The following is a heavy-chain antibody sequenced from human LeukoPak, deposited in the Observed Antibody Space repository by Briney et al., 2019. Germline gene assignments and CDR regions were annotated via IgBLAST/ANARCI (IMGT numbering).Heavy chain of an antibody. CDR2: IYHSGGS. D-gene: IGHD1-1*01. CDR1: GYSISNDYY. V-gene: IGHV4-38-2*01. CDR3: AKAGTTGIHHWFDP. J-gene: IGHJ5*02. Sequence: SETLSLTCVVSGYSISNDYYWGWIRQPPGKGLEWIGNIYHSGGSYYNPSLKSRVTILVDTTKNQFSLKLSSVTAADTAVYYCAKAGTTGIHHWFDPWGQGNLVTVSS.